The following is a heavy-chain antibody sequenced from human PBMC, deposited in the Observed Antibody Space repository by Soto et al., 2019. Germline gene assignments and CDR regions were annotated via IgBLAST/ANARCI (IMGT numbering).Heavy chain of an antibody. D-gene: IGHD4-4*01. CDR1: GFTFSTYG. V-gene: IGHV3-23*01. CDR2: IVGSGSST. J-gene: IGHJ6*02. Sequence: EVQLLESGGGLVQPGGSLRLSCAASGFTFSTYGMSWVRQAPGMGLEWVSGIVGSGSSTYYADSVKGRFTISRDNSKDTVYLQMNSLRAEDTAVYDCAKDSVTYYAMDVWGQGTTVTVSS. CDR3: AKDSVTYYAMDV.